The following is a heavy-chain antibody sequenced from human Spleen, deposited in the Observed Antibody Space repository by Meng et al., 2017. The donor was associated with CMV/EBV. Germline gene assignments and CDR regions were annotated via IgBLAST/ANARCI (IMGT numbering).Heavy chain of an antibody. J-gene: IGHJ6*02. V-gene: IGHV3-21*05. D-gene: IGHD1-20*01. CDR2: ISGSTTDI. CDR3: ARETKDNWNVDYYYGMDV. CDR1: GFTFRTYS. Sequence: GGSLRLSCAVSGFTFRTYSMNWVRQAPGKGLEWISYISGSTTDIFYADSVKGRFTISRDNARNSLYLQMNSLRAEDTALYYCARETKDNWNVDYYYGMDVWGQGTTVTVSS.